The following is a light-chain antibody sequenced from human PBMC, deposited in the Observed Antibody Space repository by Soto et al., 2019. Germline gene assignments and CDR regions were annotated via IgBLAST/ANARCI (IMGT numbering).Light chain of an antibody. CDR2: DAS. CDR3: QQYDNLPLI. V-gene: IGKV1-33*01. Sequence: IQMTQSPSSLSASVVDRVTITCRATQDIRKYLNWYQQKPGKAPKLLIYDASSLETGVPSRFSGSGSGTDFTLTISSLQPEDFATYYCQQYDNLPLIFGQGTRLEIK. CDR1: QDIRKY. J-gene: IGKJ5*01.